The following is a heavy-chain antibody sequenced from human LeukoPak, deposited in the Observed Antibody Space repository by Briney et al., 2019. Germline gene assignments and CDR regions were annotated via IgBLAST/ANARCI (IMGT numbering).Heavy chain of an antibody. CDR3: TTDRSLLWFGELWNDAFDI. D-gene: IGHD3-10*01. V-gene: IGHV3-15*01. J-gene: IGHJ3*02. Sequence: GGSLRLSCAASGFTFSNAWMSWVRQAPGKGLEWVGRIKSKTDGGTTDYAAPVKGRFTISRDDSKNTLYLQMNSLKTEDTAVYYCTTDRSLLWFGELWNDAFDIWGQGTMVTVSS. CDR1: GFTFSNAW. CDR2: IKSKTDGGTT.